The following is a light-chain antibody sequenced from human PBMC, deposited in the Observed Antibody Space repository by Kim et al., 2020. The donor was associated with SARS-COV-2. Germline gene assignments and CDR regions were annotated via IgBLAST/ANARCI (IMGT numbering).Light chain of an antibody. Sequence: GDTLTTPCPPRSGSIASNYVQWYQQRPGSAPNIVIYEDNQRPSGVPDRFSGSIDSSSNSASLIISGLETADEADYYCHSYDTSNQVFGTGTKVTVL. V-gene: IGLV6-57*03. CDR2: EDN. J-gene: IGLJ1*01. CDR1: SGSIASNY. CDR3: HSYDTSNQV.